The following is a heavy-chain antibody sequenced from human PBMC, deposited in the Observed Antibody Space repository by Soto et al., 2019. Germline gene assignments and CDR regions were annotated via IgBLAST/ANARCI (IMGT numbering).Heavy chain of an antibody. CDR2: MNPNSGNT. J-gene: IGHJ4*02. D-gene: IGHD1-26*01. Sequence: QAQLVQSGAEVKKPGASVKVSCKASGYTFTGYDINWVREATGQGLEWMGWMNPNSGNTGYAQNFQGRVTMTRDNSNTTAYMELTSLRDDDSAVYYCAGEKVGTTGIDFWGQGTLVTVSS. CDR3: AGEKVGTTGIDF. V-gene: IGHV1-8*01. CDR1: GYTFTGYD.